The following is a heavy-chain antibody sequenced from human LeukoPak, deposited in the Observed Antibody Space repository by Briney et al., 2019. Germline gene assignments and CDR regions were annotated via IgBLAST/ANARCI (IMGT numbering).Heavy chain of an antibody. Sequence: SSETLSLTCTVSGGSISSGGYYWSWIRQHPGKGLEWIGYIYYSGSTYCNPSLKSRVTISVDTSKNQFSLKLSSVTAADTAVYYCARGRGVVITISSNWFDPWGQGTLVTVSS. J-gene: IGHJ5*02. D-gene: IGHD3-3*01. CDR2: IYYSGST. V-gene: IGHV4-31*03. CDR1: GGSISSGGYY. CDR3: ARGRGVVITISSNWFDP.